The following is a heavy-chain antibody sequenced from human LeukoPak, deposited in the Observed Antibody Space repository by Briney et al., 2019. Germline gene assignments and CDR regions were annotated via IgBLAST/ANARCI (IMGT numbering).Heavy chain of an antibody. CDR1: GFTFSTYG. CDR3: AREGDSSSVGWFDP. V-gene: IGHV4-38-2*02. Sequence: GSLRLSCAASGFTFSTYGMNWVRQAPGKGLEWLGSIYHSGRTYYNPSLKSRVTISVDTSKNQFSLKLSSVSAADTAVYYCAREGDSSSVGWFDPWGQGTLVTVSS. D-gene: IGHD6-13*01. J-gene: IGHJ5*02. CDR2: IYHSGRT.